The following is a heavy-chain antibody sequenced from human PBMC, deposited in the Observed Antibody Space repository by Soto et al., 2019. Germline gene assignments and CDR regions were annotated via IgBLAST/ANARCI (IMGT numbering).Heavy chain of an antibody. V-gene: IGHV4-28*01. CDR1: GYSISSSNW. D-gene: IGHD2-21*01. CDR2: IYYSGTT. J-gene: IGHJ4*02. Sequence: QVQLQESGPGLVKPSDTLSLTCAVSGYSISSSNWWGWIRQPPGKGLEWIGYIYYSGTTYYNPSPKRRVPMSVDTPKNKFSLKLPPVTAVDTAAYYCGRRGIQGPIPYWGQGTPVTASS. CDR3: GRRGIQGPIPY.